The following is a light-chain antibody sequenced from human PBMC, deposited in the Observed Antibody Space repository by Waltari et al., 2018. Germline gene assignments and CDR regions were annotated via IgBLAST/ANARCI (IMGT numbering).Light chain of an antibody. CDR2: DAS. J-gene: IGKJ5*01. Sequence: DIVLTQSPATLSFFPGERAPPSSRASQNIRTSLAWYQQKPGQAPRLLISDASFRASGIPGRFSGSGSGTDFTLTISSLDPDDFAVYYCLQRSDWRLTFGQGTRLETK. V-gene: IGKV3-11*01. CDR1: QNIRTS. CDR3: LQRSDWRLT.